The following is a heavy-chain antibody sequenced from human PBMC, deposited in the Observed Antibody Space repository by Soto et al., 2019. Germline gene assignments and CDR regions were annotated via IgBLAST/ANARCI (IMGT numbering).Heavy chain of an antibody. J-gene: IGHJ6*03. D-gene: IGHD3-9*01. CDR1: AYTFTSYY. CDR3: ARDLYRVNDILTGYWASNYYYYYYMDV. CDR2: INPSGGST. V-gene: IGHV1-46*03. Sequence: ASVKVSCKASAYTFTSYYMHWVRQAPGQGLEWMGIINPSGGSTSYAQKFQGRVTMTRDTSTSTVYMELSSLRSEDTAVYYCARDLYRVNDILTGYWASNYYYYYYMDVWGKGTTVTVSS.